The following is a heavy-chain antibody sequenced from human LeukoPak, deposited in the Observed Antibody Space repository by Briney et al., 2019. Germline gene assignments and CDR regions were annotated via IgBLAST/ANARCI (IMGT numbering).Heavy chain of an antibody. CDR3: ARDYGRSRDYGMDV. J-gene: IGHJ6*02. CDR2: INSDGSST. CDR1: GFTFSNYW. D-gene: IGHD3-10*01. Sequence: GGSLRLSCAASGFTFSNYWMHWVRQAPGKGLVWVSRINSDGSSTTYADSVKGRFTIYRDNAKNTLYLQMNSLRAAETAVYYCARDYGRSRDYGMDVWGQGTTVTVSS. V-gene: IGHV3-74*01.